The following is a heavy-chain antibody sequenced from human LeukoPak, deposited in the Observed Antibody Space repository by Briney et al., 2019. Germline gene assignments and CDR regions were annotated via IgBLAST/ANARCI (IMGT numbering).Heavy chain of an antibody. J-gene: IGHJ5*02. Sequence: GGSLRLSCVPSGFTFIIFALTWVRQAPGKGLGWVSVIGAGGDSTYYAHSVKGRFTLSRDNSKNTLYLQMNSLRAEDTAVYYCAKGLVVVATAMKTPPNWFDPWGQGTLVTVSS. D-gene: IGHD2-2*01. V-gene: IGHV3-23*01. CDR1: GFTFIIFA. CDR3: AKGLVVVATAMKTPPNWFDP. CDR2: IGAGGDST.